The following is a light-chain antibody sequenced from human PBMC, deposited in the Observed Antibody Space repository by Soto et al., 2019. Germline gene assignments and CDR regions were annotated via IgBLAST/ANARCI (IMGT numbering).Light chain of an antibody. Sequence: DVVLTQSPLSLPVTLGQPASISCRSTQSLVYSDGNIYLNWFQQRPGQSPRRLIYKVSNRDSGVPDRFSGRGSGTDFTLKISRVEAEDVGVYYCMQGTNWPPITFGQGTRLEIK. CDR1: QSLVYSDGNIY. V-gene: IGKV2-30*01. CDR3: MQGTNWPPIT. CDR2: KVS. J-gene: IGKJ5*01.